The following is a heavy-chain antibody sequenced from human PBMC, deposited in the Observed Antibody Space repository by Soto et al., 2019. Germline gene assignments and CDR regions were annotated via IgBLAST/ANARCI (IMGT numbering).Heavy chain of an antibody. V-gene: IGHV3-21*01. Sequence: EVQLVKSGGGLVKPGGSLRLSCAASGLSHSDYSINWIRQAPGKGLEWVASISSSSSFIHYAESMKGRFTISRENAKNALYLQMNSLSAEDTAVYYCAGSSDDGRDNWGQGTLVTVSS. CDR2: ISSSSSFI. CDR3: AGSSDDGRDN. D-gene: IGHD1-26*01. CDR1: GLSHSDYS. J-gene: IGHJ4*02.